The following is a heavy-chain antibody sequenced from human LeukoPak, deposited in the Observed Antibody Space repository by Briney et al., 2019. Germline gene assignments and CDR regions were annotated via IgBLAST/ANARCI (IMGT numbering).Heavy chain of an antibody. V-gene: IGHV4-30-4*01. CDR2: IYDSGSA. CDR1: GGSIGSGDYY. J-gene: IGHJ3*02. Sequence: SETLSLTCTVSGGSIGSGDYYCSWIRQPPGKGLEWIGYIYDSGSAYYNPYLKSRFTISVDTSKNQLSLKLSSVTAADTAVYYCARGQSDAFDIWGQGTMVTVSS. CDR3: ARGQSDAFDI.